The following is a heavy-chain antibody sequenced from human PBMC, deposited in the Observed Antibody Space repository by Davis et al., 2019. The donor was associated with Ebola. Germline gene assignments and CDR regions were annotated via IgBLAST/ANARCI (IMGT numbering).Heavy chain of an antibody. J-gene: IGHJ5*02. D-gene: IGHD2-2*01. CDR2: VIPIRGIT. V-gene: IGHV1-69*10. CDR3: ARVAIILVPTTIGHIWFGP. Sequence: AASVTVSCLTSLYTLRRHVISWVRQAPGQGLGWLGGVIPIRGITNRSQKFRGRLTITADESTTTVYMELNSLRSEDTAVYYCARVAIILVPTTIGHIWFGPWGQGTLVTVSS. CDR1: LYTLRRHV.